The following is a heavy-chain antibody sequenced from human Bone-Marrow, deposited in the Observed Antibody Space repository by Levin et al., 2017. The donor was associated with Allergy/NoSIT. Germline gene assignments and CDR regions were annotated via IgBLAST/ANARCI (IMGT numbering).Heavy chain of an antibody. D-gene: IGHD6-19*01. Sequence: PGGSLRLSCAASGFPFSAYWMHWVRQAPGEGLVWVSHIEVDGSYTNYADSVRGRFTMSRDNAKNTFYLQMNSLRAEDTAVYYCATFGAGWRMSLWGRGTLVTVSS. V-gene: IGHV3-74*01. J-gene: IGHJ2*01. CDR1: GFPFSAYW. CDR2: IEVDGSYT. CDR3: ATFGAGWRMSL.